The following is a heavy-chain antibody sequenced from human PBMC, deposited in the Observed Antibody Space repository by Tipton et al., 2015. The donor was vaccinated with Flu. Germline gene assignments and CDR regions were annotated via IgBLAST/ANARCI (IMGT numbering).Heavy chain of an antibody. CDR1: GYSISSGYY. D-gene: IGHD6-19*01. CDR2: VYDTGST. CDR3: ARQGWSGVFDRQLPYYFDY. V-gene: IGHV4-61*01. J-gene: IGHJ4*02. Sequence: TLSLTCTVSGYSISSGYYWGWIRQPPGRGLEWIGYVYDTGSTNYNPSLKSRLTISVDTSMNQFSLKLNSVSAADTAVYYCARQGWSGVFDRQLPYYFDYWGQGILVTVSS.